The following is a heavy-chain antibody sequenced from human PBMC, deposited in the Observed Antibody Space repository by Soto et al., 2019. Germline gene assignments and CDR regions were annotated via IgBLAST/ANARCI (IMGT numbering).Heavy chain of an antibody. CDR3: ARDTTRGDYYYYYYGMDV. Sequence: QVQLVQSGAEVKKPGASVKVSCKASGYTFPSYGISWVRQAPGQGLEWMGWISAYNGNTNYAQKLQGRVTMTTDTSTSTAYMELRSLRSDDTAVYYCARDTTRGDYYYYYYGMDVWGQGTTVTVSS. J-gene: IGHJ6*02. CDR2: ISAYNGNT. D-gene: IGHD1-26*01. V-gene: IGHV1-18*01. CDR1: GYTFPSYG.